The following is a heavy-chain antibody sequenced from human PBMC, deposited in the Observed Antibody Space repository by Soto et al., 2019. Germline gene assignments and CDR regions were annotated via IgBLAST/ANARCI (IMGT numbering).Heavy chain of an antibody. CDR1: GFTFSDHY. CDR3: TRELCRPGDY. Sequence: EVQLVESGGGLVQPGGSLRLSCAASGFTFSDHYMDWVRQAPGKGLEWVGRIRDKVNSYTTEYAASVKGRFIISRDDSKNPLYLQMNSLKTEDTAVYYCTRELCRPGDYWGQGTLVTVSS. CDR2: IRDKVNSYTT. J-gene: IGHJ4*02. D-gene: IGHD2-2*01. V-gene: IGHV3-72*01.